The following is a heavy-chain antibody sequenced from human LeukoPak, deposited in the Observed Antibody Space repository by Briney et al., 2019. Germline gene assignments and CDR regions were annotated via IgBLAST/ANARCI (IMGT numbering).Heavy chain of an antibody. D-gene: IGHD1-26*01. CDR3: ARYIVGATGAFDI. Sequence: PGGSLRLSCTASGFTFGDYAMSWFRQAPGKGLEWVGFIRSKAYGGTTEYAASVKGRFTISRDDSKSIAYLQMNSLKTEDTAVYYCARYIVGATGAFDIWGQGTMVTVSS. CDR2: IRSKAYGGTT. V-gene: IGHV3-49*03. CDR1: GFTFGDYA. J-gene: IGHJ3*02.